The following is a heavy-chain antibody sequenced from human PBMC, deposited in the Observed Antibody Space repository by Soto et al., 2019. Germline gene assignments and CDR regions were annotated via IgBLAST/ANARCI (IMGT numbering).Heavy chain of an antibody. CDR3: ARIAVAGPSGYYYYGMDV. CDR2: IYYSGST. J-gene: IGHJ6*02. CDR1: GGSISSSSYY. D-gene: IGHD6-19*01. Sequence: LSLTCPVSGGSISSSSYYWGWIRQPPGKGLEWIGSIYYSGSTYYNPSLKSRVTISVDTSKNQFSLKLSSVTAADTAVYYCARIAVAGPSGYYYYGMDVWGQGTTVTVSS. V-gene: IGHV4-39*01.